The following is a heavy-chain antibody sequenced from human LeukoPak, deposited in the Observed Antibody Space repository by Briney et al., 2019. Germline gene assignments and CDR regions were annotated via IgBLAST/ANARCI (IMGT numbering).Heavy chain of an antibody. J-gene: IGHJ3*02. CDR2: INSDGSST. CDR3: ARERELPLDAFDI. D-gene: IGHD5-24*01. Sequence: EGSLRLSCAASGFTFSTYWMSWVRQAPGKGLVWVSRINSDGSSTSYADSVKGRFTISRDNAKNTLYLQMNSLRAEDTAVYYCARERELPLDAFDIWGQGTMVTVSS. V-gene: IGHV3-74*01. CDR1: GFTFSTYW.